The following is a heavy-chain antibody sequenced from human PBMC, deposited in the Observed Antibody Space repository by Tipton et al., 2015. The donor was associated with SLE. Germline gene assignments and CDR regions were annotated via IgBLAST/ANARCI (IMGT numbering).Heavy chain of an antibody. J-gene: IGHJ2*01. D-gene: IGHD2-8*02. Sequence: TLSLTCTVSGGSISRYHWNWIRQPPGKGLDWIGYIFYSGSTNHNPSLSSRVTISLDTSKNQFSLKLRSVTAADTAVYYCARAWSYSTGWYYDLWGRGTLVTVSS. CDR2: IFYSGST. V-gene: IGHV4-59*01. CDR1: GGSISRYH. CDR3: ARAWSYSTGWYYDL.